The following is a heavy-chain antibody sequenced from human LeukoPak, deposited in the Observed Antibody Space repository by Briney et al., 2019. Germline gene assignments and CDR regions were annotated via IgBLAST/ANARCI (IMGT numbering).Heavy chain of an antibody. CDR3: ATTPITMVRGVMEYYFDC. CDR1: GFTVSSNY. CDR2: IYSGGST. Sequence: GGSLRLSCAASGFTVSSNYMSWVRQAPGKGLEWVSVIYSGGSTYYADSVKGRFTISRDNSKNTLYLQMNSLRAEDTAVYYCATTPITMVRGVMEYYFDCWGQGTLVTVSS. J-gene: IGHJ4*02. D-gene: IGHD3-10*01. V-gene: IGHV3-66*01.